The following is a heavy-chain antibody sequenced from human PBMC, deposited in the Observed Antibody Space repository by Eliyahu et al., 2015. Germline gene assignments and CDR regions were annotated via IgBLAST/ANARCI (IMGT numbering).Heavy chain of an antibody. J-gene: IGHJ6*03. CDR1: GFTFSSYA. V-gene: IGHV3-23*01. Sequence: EVQLLESGGGLVQPGGSLRLSWAASGFTFSSYAXXWVRQAPGKGLEWVSAISGSGGSTYYADSVKGRFTISRDNSKNTLYLQMNSLRAEDTAVYYCAAPPPLEWLFTKDYYYMDVWGKGTTVTVSS. CDR2: ISGSGGST. CDR3: AAPPPLEWLFTKDYYYMDV. D-gene: IGHD3-3*01.